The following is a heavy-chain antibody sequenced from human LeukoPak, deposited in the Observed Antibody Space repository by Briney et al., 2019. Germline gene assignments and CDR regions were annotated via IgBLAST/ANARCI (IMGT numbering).Heavy chain of an antibody. CDR3: ARMGNSAFDI. CDR2: ISTNGGST. J-gene: IGHJ3*02. D-gene: IGHD1-7*01. Sequence: QPGGSLRLSCSASGFTFSSYAMHWVRQAPGKGLEYVSAISTNGGSTYYADSVKGRFTISRDNSKNTLYLQMNSLGVEDTAMYYCARMGNSAFDIRGQGTMVTVSS. V-gene: IGHV3-64*04. CDR1: GFTFSSYA.